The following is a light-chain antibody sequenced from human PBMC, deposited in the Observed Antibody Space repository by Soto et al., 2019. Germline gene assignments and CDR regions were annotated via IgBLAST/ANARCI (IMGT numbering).Light chain of an antibody. Sequence: QSVLEEPPSVSGAPGRRVPISCTGSSSNIGAGYDVHWYQQLPGTAPKLLIYGNSNRPSGVPDRFSGSKSGTSASLAITGLQAEVEADYYCLSYDSSLRGYVFGTGTKVTVL. CDR3: LSYDSSLRGYV. J-gene: IGLJ1*01. V-gene: IGLV1-40*01. CDR1: SSNIGAGYD. CDR2: GNS.